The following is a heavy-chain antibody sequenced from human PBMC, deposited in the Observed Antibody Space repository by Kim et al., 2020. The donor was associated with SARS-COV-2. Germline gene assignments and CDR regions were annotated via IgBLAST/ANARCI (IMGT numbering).Heavy chain of an antibody. V-gene: IGHV3-23*01. CDR2: ISDSGGNT. J-gene: IGHJ4*02. CDR3: AKDPHLWFGNLLNFFDS. D-gene: IGHD3-10*01. CDR1: GVTSSKCG. Sequence: GGSLRLSCAASGVTSSKCGMSWVRQAPGKGLEWVSAISDSGGNTHYADSVRGRFTISRDNSKNTLHLQMNALRVEDTAVYYCAKDPHLWFGNLLNFFDSWGQGTLVTVSS.